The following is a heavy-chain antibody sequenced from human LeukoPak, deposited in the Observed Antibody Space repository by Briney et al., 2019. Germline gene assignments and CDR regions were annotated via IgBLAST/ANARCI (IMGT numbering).Heavy chain of an antibody. Sequence: SETLSLTCTVSGGSISSYSWSWIRQPPGKGLEWIGYIYYSGSTNYNLSLKSRVTISVDTSKNQFSLKLSSVTAADTAVYYCARNTYYYDSSAYYPYYFDYSGQGTLVTVSS. CDR2: IYYSGST. D-gene: IGHD3-22*01. V-gene: IGHV4-59*08. CDR3: ARNTYYYDSSAYYPYYFDY. J-gene: IGHJ4*02. CDR1: GGSISSYS.